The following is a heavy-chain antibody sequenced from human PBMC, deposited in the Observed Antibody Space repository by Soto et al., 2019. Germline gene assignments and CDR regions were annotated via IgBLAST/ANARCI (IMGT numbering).Heavy chain of an antibody. Sequence: LRLSCAASGFTFNNYAMNWVRQAPGKGLEWVATISGTGGSTYYADSVKGRFTISRDNSKNTLYLQMKSLRVEDTAVYYCAKGSGGDSIDYWGLGTLVTVSS. V-gene: IGHV3-23*01. J-gene: IGHJ4*02. CDR3: AKGSGGDSIDY. CDR2: ISGTGGST. CDR1: GFTFNNYA. D-gene: IGHD2-21*02.